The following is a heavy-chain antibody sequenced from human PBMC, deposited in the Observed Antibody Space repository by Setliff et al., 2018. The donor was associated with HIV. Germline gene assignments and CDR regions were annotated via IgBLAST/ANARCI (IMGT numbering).Heavy chain of an antibody. CDR1: GGPITSNTYF. J-gene: IGHJ4*02. CDR2: IYHSGNT. D-gene: IGHD6-19*01. CDR3: ARRRGQKATGWYYFDS. V-gene: IGHV4-39*01. Sequence: SETLSLTCSVSGGPITSNTYFWDWIRQAPGKGLEWIGSIYHSGNTYYNPSLKSRVSISVDTSKRQFSLKLTSVTAGDSALYYCARRRGQKATGWYYFDSWGQGALVTVSS.